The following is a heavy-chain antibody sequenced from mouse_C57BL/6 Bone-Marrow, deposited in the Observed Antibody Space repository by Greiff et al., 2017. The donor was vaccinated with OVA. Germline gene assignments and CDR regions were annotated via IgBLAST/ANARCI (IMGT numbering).Heavy chain of an antibody. J-gene: IGHJ4*01. CDR2: INPNNGGT. V-gene: IGHV1-18*01. CDR3: AISGGDTYAMDY. CDR1: GYTFTDYN. D-gene: IGHD2-13*01. Sequence: VQLQQSGPELVKPGASVKIPCTASGYTFTDYNMDWVQQSHGKSLEWIGDINPNNGGTIYNQKFKGKATLTVDKSSSTAYMELRSLTSEDTAVYYCAISGGDTYAMDYWGRGTSATVSA.